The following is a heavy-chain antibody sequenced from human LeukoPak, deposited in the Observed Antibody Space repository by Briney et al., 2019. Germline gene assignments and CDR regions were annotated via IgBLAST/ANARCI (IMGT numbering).Heavy chain of an antibody. V-gene: IGHV3-72*01. CDR2: TRNKANSYTT. CDR1: GFTFSDHY. J-gene: IGHJ6*03. CDR3: ARESDDYDFWSGYPTYYYYYMDV. Sequence: GGSLRLSCAASGFTFSDHYMDWVRQAPGKGLEWVGRTRNKANSYTTEYAASVKGRFNISRDDSKNSLYLQMNSLKTEDTAVYYCARESDDYDFWSGYPTYYYYYMDVWGKGTTVTVSS. D-gene: IGHD3-3*01.